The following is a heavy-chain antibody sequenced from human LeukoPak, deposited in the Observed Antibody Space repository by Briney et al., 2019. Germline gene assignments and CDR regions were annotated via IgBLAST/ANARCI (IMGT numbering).Heavy chain of an antibody. J-gene: IGHJ3*02. V-gene: IGHV4-31*03. CDR1: GGSISSAGYY. CDR3: ARDLYGDYVAAFDI. CDR2: IYYSGST. Sequence: SQTLSLTCTVSGGSISSAGYYWSWIRQHPGKGLEWIGYIYYSGSTYYNPSLKSRVTISVDTSKNQYSLKLSSVTAADTAVYYCARDLYGDYVAAFDIWGQGTMVTVSS. D-gene: IGHD4-17*01.